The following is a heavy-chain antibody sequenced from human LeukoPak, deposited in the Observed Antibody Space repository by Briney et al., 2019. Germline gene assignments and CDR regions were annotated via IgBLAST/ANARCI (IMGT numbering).Heavy chain of an antibody. D-gene: IGHD6-13*01. CDR3: AREEEDSSSWYPPPSNWFDP. V-gene: IGHV3-48*03. J-gene: IGHJ5*02. CDR1: GFTFSSYE. CDR2: ISSSGSTI. Sequence: GGSLRLSCAASGFTFSSYEMNWVRQAPGKGLEWVSYISSSGSTIYYADSVKGRFTISRDNAKNSLYLQINSLRAEDTAVYYCAREEEDSSSWYPPPSNWFDPWGQGTLVTVSS.